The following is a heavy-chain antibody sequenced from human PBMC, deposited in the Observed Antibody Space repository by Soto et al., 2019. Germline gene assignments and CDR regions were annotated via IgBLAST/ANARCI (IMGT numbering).Heavy chain of an antibody. CDR3: AGEVIGHDNYETIGYYFDH. V-gene: IGHV1-46*01. Sequence: VQLIQFGAEVKKPGASVKVSCRASGYTFTKFHIHWVRQAPGQGLEWMGMIDPSGGVTRDAQRLQGRITMTSDTSTSSVYMELRGLTSEDTAGYYCAGEVIGHDNYETIGYYFDHWGPVTLVTVSS. CDR2: IDPSGGVT. CDR1: GYTFTKFH. D-gene: IGHD3-16*01. J-gene: IGHJ4*02.